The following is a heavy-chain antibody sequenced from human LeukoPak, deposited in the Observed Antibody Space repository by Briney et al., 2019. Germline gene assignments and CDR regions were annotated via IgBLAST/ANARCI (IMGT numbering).Heavy chain of an antibody. V-gene: IGHV3-74*01. J-gene: IGHJ4*02. CDR3: ARGDYYDSSGYHDY. CDR1: GFTFSSYW. Sequence: GSLRLSCAASGFTFSSYWMHWVRQAPGKGLVWVSRINSDGSSTSYADSVKGRFTISRDNAKNTLYLQMNSLRAEDTAAYYCARGDYYDSSGYHDYWGQGTLVTVSS. CDR2: INSDGSST. D-gene: IGHD3-22*01.